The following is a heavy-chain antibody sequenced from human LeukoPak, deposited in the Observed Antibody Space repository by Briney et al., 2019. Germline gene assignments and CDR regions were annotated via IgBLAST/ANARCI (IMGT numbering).Heavy chain of an antibody. V-gene: IGHV4-34*01. CDR3: ARAHILTGYYTYWFDP. D-gene: IGHD3-9*01. Sequence: PSETLSLTCAVYGVSFSGYYWSWIRQPPGKGLEWIGEINHSGSANYNPSLKSRVTISVDTSKNQFSLKLSSVTAADTAVYYCARAHILTGYYTYWFDPGGQGTLVTVSA. CDR2: INHSGSA. J-gene: IGHJ5*02. CDR1: GVSFSGYY.